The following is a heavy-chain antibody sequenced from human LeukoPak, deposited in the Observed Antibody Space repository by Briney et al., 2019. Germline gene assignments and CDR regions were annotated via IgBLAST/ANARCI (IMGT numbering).Heavy chain of an antibody. J-gene: IGHJ4*02. CDR2: MNPNSGNT. CDR3: ARASGYSGYDTFDY. V-gene: IGHV1-8*01. CDR1: GYTFTSYD. D-gene: IGHD5-12*01. Sequence: ASVKVSCKASGYTFTSYDINWVRQATGQGLEWMGWMNPNSGNTGYAQKFQGRVTMTRNTSISTAYMELSSLRSEDTAVYYCARASGYSGYDTFDYWGQGTLVTVSS.